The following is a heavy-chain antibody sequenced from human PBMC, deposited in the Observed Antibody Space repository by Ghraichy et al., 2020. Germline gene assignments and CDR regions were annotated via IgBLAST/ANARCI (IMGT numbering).Heavy chain of an antibody. CDR3: ARDRDFGRSPNWFDP. J-gene: IGHJ5*02. D-gene: IGHD2-8*01. Sequence: GGSLRLSCAASGFSVSACSMFWLRQAPGKGLEWVSCIRSGDGSIYYADSVRGRFTISRDSAKNSLYLQMNSLRDEDTAMYYCARDRDFGRSPNWFDPWGQGTLVTVSS. V-gene: IGHV3-21*01. CDR1: GFSVSACS. CDR2: IRSGDGSI.